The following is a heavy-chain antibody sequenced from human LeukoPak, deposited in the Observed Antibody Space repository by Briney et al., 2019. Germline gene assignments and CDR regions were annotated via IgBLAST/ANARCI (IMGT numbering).Heavy chain of an antibody. CDR1: GGSISGYY. D-gene: IGHD6-13*01. V-gene: IGHV4-59*12. CDR3: ARAVGSSWYSKYFQH. Sequence: SETLSLTCTVSGGSISGYYWSWIRQPPGKGLEWIGYIYHSGSTDYNPSLKSRVTISVDTSKNQFSLKLSSVTAADTAVYYCARAVGSSWYSKYFQHWGQGTLVTVSS. J-gene: IGHJ1*01. CDR2: IYHSGST.